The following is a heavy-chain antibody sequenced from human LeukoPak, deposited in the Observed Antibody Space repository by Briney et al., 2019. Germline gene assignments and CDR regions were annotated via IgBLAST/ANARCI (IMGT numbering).Heavy chain of an antibody. J-gene: IGHJ4*02. Sequence: GGSLRLSCVGTGFTFSNYPMNWVRQAPGKGLEWLSHISRDGNSESTVDAPRGRFATSRDNAKNTLFLLIDSLRVEDTAVYYCARDSVDGPFVISLDLWGQGALVTVSS. D-gene: IGHD3-10*01. CDR2: ISRDGNSE. V-gene: IGHV3-48*03. CDR3: ARDSVDGPFVISLDL. CDR1: GFTFSNYP.